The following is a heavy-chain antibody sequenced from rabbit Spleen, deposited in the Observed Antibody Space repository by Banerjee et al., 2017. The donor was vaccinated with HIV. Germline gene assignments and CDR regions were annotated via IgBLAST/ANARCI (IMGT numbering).Heavy chain of an antibody. CDR2: IYPVFGIT. D-gene: IGHD8-1*01. Sequence: QEQLVESGGGLVQPGGSLKLSCKASGFDFSSYSMSWVRQAPGKGLEWIGYIYPVFGITYYANWVNGRFSISRENAQNTVLLQMTSLTAADTATYFCARDGAGGSYFALWGPGTLVTVS. J-gene: IGHJ4*01. CDR3: ARDGAGGSYFAL. V-gene: IGHV1S47*01. CDR1: GFDFSSYS.